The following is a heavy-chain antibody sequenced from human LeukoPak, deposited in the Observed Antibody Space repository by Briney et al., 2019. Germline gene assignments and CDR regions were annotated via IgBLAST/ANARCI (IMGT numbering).Heavy chain of an antibody. CDR2: ISSSGSTI. V-gene: IGHV3-11*01. CDR1: GFTFSDYY. Sequence: GGPLRLSCAASGFTFSDYYMSWIRQAPGKGLEWVSYISSSGSTIYYADSVKGRFTISRDNAKNSLYLQMNSPRAEDTAVYYCARPNVYSSSWYYFDYWGQGTLVTVSS. CDR3: ARPNVYSSSWYYFDY. D-gene: IGHD6-13*01. J-gene: IGHJ4*02.